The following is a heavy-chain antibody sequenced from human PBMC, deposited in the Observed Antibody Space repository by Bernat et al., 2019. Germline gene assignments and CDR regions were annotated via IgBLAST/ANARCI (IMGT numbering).Heavy chain of an antibody. V-gene: IGHV3-53*02. J-gene: IGHJ3*02. CDR1: GFTVSSNF. D-gene: IGHD4-11*01. CDR2: IYSGGNT. Sequence: EVQLVETGGGLIQPGGSLRLSCAASGFTVSSNFMSWVRQAPGKGLEWVSVIYSGGNTYYADSVKGRFTISRDDSKNTLYLQMNSLRAGDTAVYYCARDCSPTTVTTLGDAYDIWGQGAMVTVSS. CDR3: ARDCSPTTVTTLGDAYDI.